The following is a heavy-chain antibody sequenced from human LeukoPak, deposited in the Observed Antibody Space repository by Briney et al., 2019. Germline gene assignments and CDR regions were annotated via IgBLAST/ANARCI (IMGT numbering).Heavy chain of an antibody. J-gene: IGHJ4*02. V-gene: IGHV4-61*02. CDR1: GASISSVSNS. CDR2: INTSGTT. Sequence: PSETLSLTCTVSGASISSVSNSWGWIRQPAGKGLEWIGRINTSGTTNYNPSLKTRVTMAIDTSKNQFSLKLSSVTAADTAVYYCARTRYYYNSRSYGAPYYFDYWGQGTLVTVSS. CDR3: ARTRYYYNSRSYGAPYYFDY. D-gene: IGHD3-10*01.